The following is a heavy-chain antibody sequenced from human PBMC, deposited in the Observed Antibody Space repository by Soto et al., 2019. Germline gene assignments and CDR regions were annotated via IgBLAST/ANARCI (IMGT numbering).Heavy chain of an antibody. V-gene: IGHV4-4*02. Sequence: PSETLSLTCAVSSGSISSSNWWSWVRQPPGKGLEWIGEIYHSGSTNYNPSLKSRVTISVDKSKNQFSLKLSSVTAADTAVYYCARERGAPRYYYYMDVWGKGTTVTVSS. CDR2: IYHSGST. CDR3: ARERGAPRYYYYMDV. J-gene: IGHJ6*03. D-gene: IGHD3-10*01. CDR1: SGSISSSNW.